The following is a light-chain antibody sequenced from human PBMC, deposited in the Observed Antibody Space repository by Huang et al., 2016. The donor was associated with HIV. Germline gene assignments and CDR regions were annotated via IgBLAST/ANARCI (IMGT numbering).Light chain of an antibody. Sequence: EIVLTQSPGTLSLSPGERATLSCRASQNIRSSSLAWYQQKPGPAPSLLIYGVSSRATGIPDRFSVSGSGTDFTLTISRLEPEDFAVYYCQQYGSSPRTFGQGTKVEIK. CDR1: QNIRSSS. V-gene: IGKV3-20*01. J-gene: IGKJ1*01. CDR2: GVS. CDR3: QQYGSSPRT.